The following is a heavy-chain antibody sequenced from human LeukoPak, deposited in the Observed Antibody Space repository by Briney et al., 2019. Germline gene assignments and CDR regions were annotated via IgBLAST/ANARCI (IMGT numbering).Heavy chain of an antibody. J-gene: IGHJ4*02. V-gene: IGHV3-74*01. Sequence: PGGSLRLSCAASGFTFSAYWMHWVRQAPGKGLVWVSRINSDGSSTSYADSVKGRFTISRDNAKNMLYLQMNSLRAEDTAVYYCSTTPYYDSGGYYYSYWGQGTLVIVSS. CDR2: INSDGSST. CDR1: GFTFSAYW. D-gene: IGHD3-22*01. CDR3: STTPYYDSGGYYYSY.